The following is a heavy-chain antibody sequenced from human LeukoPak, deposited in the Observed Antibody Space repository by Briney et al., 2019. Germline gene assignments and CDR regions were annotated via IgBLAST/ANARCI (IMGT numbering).Heavy chain of an antibody. CDR1: GGSISSSSYY. CDR3: ARLNYYDSSGYYYAKHISDY. V-gene: IGHV4-39*07. Sequence: PSETLSLTCTVSGGSISSSSYYWGWIRQPPGKGLEWIGSIYYSGSTYYNPSLKSRVTISVDTSKNQFSLKLSSVTAADTAVYYCARLNYYDSSGYYYAKHISDYWGQGTLVTVSS. CDR2: IYYSGST. D-gene: IGHD3-22*01. J-gene: IGHJ4*02.